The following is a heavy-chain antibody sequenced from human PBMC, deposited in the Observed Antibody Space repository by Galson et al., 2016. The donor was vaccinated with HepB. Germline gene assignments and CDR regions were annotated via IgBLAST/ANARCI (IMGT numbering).Heavy chain of an antibody. D-gene: IGHD1-1*01. V-gene: IGHV1-69*13. J-gene: IGHJ3*02. CDR3: ASARDPATGAFDI. Sequence: SVKVSCKASGGTFSNYVITWVRQAPGQGLEWMGGIIPIFGTANYAQKFQGRVTITADESTSTAYMELTRLRSGDTAVYYCASARDPATGAFDIWGQGTLLTVSS. CDR2: IIPIFGTA. CDR1: GGTFSNYV.